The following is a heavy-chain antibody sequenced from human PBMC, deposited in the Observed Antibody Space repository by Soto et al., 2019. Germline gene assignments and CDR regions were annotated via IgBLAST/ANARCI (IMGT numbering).Heavy chain of an antibody. CDR2: VHHSWGS. D-gene: IGHD3-10*01. CDR3: AGQGFGPLHGLVDV. J-gene: IGHJ6*02. CDR1: GGSISSYY. V-gene: IGHV4-59*08. Sequence: QVRLQESGPGLVKPSETMSLSCTVSGGSISSYYWSWFRQSPGKRMEWIGYVHHSWGSSYNPSLHSRVAISLDTSKSQFSLKVTTVTATDTAVYYCAGQGFGPLHGLVDVWGQGTTVTVSS.